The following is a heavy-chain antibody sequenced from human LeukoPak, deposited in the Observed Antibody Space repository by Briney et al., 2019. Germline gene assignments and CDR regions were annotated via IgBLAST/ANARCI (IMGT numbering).Heavy chain of an antibody. CDR2: INHSGST. D-gene: IGHD4/OR15-4a*01. V-gene: IGHV4-34*01. CDR3: ARDRPYGGLNGFDY. CDR1: GGSFSGYY. J-gene: IGHJ4*02. Sequence: KPSETLSLTCAVYGGSFSGYYWSWIRQPPGKGLEWIGEINHSGSTNYNPSLKSRVTISVDTSKNQFSLKLSSVTAADTAVYYCARDRPYGGLNGFDYWGQGTLVTVSS.